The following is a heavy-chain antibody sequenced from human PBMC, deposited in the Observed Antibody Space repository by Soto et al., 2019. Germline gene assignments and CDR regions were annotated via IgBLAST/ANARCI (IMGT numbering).Heavy chain of an antibody. D-gene: IGHD1-1*01. CDR3: ARVYKNWFDS. V-gene: IGHV5-10-1*01. CDR1: GYTLSAFW. J-gene: IGHJ5*01. Sequence: PGESLKISCKTSGYTLSAFWIHWVRQVPGKGLEWLGKIDPSDSYTNYSPSFEGHITISTDNSITTAYLQWSSLRASDTALYFCARVYKNWFDSWAQGTMVTVSS. CDR2: IDPSDSYT.